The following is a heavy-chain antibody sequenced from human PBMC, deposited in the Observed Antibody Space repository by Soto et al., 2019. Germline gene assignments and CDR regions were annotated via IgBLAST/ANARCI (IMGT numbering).Heavy chain of an antibody. CDR2: INAGNGNT. Sequence: ASVKVSCKASGYTFTSYAMHWVRQAPGQRLEWMGWINAGNGNTKYSQKFQGRVTITRDTSASTAYMELSSLRSEDTAVYYCARVRFGEPVLDYWGQGTLVTVSS. CDR1: GYTFTSYA. V-gene: IGHV1-3*01. CDR3: ARVRFGEPVLDY. J-gene: IGHJ4*02. D-gene: IGHD3-10*01.